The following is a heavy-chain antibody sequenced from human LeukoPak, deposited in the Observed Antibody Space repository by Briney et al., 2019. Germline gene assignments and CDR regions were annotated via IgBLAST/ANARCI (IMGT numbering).Heavy chain of an antibody. CDR3: YFWSGYYRDY. CDR2: IYSGGST. J-gene: IGHJ4*02. Sequence: GGPLRLSCAASGFTVSSNYMSWVRQAPGKGLEWVSVIYSGGSTYYADSVKGRFTISRDNSKNTLYLQMNSLRAEDTAVYYCYFWSGYYRDYWGQGTLVTVSS. CDR1: GFTVSSNY. V-gene: IGHV3-53*01. D-gene: IGHD3-3*01.